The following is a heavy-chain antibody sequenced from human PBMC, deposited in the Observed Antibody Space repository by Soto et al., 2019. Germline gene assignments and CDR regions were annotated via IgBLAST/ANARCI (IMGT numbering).Heavy chain of an antibody. CDR2: LSCSRST. J-gene: IGHJ3*02. V-gene: IGHV4-31*03. CDR3: ARDSGGSAFDN. CDR1: GGSISSHDYY. Sequence: SLTRSLTGTASGGSISSHDYYWSWLRLHLCKGCEWIGYLSCSRSTYYHPSLEGRVTISVDASKNQFSLKLSSVTAADTAVYYCARDSGGSAFDNWGQRRRVTDSS. D-gene: IGHD3-10*01.